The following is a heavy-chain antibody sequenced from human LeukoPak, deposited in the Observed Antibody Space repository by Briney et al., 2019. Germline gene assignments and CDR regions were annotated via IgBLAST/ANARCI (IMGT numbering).Heavy chain of an antibody. Sequence: PSETLSLTCTVSGGSMSDYYWSWIRQPAGKELEWIGRIYAGGSTTYNPSLKSRVTISVDTSKNQFSLKLSSVTAADTAVYYCARGFRPGYDFWSGYYTGSEGNYYYGMDVWGQGTTVTVSS. CDR2: IYAGGST. V-gene: IGHV4-4*07. J-gene: IGHJ6*02. D-gene: IGHD3-3*01. CDR1: GGSMSDYY. CDR3: ARGFRPGYDFWSGYYTGSEGNYYYGMDV.